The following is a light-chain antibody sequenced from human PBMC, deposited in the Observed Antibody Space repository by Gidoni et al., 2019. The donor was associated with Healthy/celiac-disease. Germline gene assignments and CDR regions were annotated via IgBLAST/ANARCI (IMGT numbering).Light chain of an antibody. CDR2: AAS. V-gene: IGKV1-39*01. CDR1: QSISSY. CDR3: QQSYSTTKLT. J-gene: IGKJ4*01. Sequence: IQITQSPSSLSASVGDRVTITCRASQSISSYLNWYQQKPGKAPKLLIYAASSLQSGVPSRFSGSGSGTDFTLTISSLQPEDFATYYCQQSYSTTKLTFGGGTKVEIK.